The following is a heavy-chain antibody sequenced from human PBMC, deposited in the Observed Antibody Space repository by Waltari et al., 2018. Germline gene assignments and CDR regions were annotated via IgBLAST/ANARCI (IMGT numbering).Heavy chain of an antibody. CDR3: ARDRGRGLYFDS. Sequence: QLQLQQSGPGLVKPSESLSLTCGVSSDSMSDNYWWSWVRQSPGKGLEWIGQIHRSGRTYYNPSLGSRVTVSMDTSNNKFSLKMSSAIAADTAVYYCARDRGRGLYFDSWGQGTLVTVSP. CDR2: IHRSGRT. V-gene: IGHV4-4*02. D-gene: IGHD2-15*01. CDR1: SDSMSDNYW. J-gene: IGHJ4*02.